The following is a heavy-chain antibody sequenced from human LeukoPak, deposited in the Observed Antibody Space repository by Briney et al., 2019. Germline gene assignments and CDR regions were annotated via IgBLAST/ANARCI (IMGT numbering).Heavy chain of an antibody. V-gene: IGHV3-30*03. CDR3: ARTIAAADHGDY. CDR2: ISYDGSNK. CDR1: GFTFSSYG. J-gene: IGHJ4*02. D-gene: IGHD6-13*01. Sequence: PGGSLRLSCAASGFTFSSYGMHWVRQAPGKVLEWVAVISYDGSNKYYADSVKGRFTISRDNSKNTLYLQMNSLRAEDTAVYYCARTIAAADHGDYWGQGTLVTVSS.